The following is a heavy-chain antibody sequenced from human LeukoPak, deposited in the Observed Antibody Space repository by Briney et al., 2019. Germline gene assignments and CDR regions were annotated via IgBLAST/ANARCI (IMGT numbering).Heavy chain of an antibody. CDR1: GFTFSTYS. J-gene: IGHJ2*01. CDR2: ITSGISYM. D-gene: IGHD5-18*01. CDR3: ARRGEVVTVKLYWYFDL. V-gene: IGHV3-21*01. Sequence: GGSLRLSCAASGFTFSTYSMNWVRQAPGKGLEWVSSITSGISYMYYADSVKGRFTISRDNAKNSLYLQMNSLRAEDTAVYYCARRGEVVTVKLYWYFDLWGRGTLVTVSS.